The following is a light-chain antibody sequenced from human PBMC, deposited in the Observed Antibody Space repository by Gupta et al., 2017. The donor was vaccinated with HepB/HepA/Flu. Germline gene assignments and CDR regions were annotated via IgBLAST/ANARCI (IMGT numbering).Light chain of an antibody. V-gene: IGKV1-9*01. Sequence: DIQLIQSTSFLSASVGDRVTITCRASQGISNFLAWYQQKPGKAPKLLIYAASTLQSGVPSRFSGSGSGTEFTLTISSLQPEDFATYFCQQLNSYPPPFGHGTKVDIK. CDR2: AAS. CDR1: QGISNF. J-gene: IGKJ3*01. CDR3: QQLNSYPPP.